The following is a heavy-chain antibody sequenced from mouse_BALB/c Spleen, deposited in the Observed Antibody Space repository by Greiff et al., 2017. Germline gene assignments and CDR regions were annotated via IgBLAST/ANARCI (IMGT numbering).Heavy chain of an antibody. J-gene: IGHJ3*01. CDR3: ARNGNYGAWFAY. CDR2: IDPANGNT. D-gene: IGHD2-1*01. Sequence: EVQLQQSGAELVKPGASVKLSCTASGFNIKDTYMHWVKQRPEQGLEWIGRIDPANGNTKYDPKFQGKATITADTSSSTAYMELRSLTSEDSAVYYCARNGNYGAWFAYWGQGTLVTVSA. V-gene: IGHV14-3*02. CDR1: GFNIKDTY.